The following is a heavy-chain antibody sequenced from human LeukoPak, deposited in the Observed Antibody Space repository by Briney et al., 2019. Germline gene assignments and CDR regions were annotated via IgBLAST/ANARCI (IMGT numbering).Heavy chain of an antibody. Sequence: SETLSLTCTVSGGSISSYYWSWIRQPAGKGLEWIGRIYTIGSTNYNPSLKSRVTMSVDTSKNQFSLKLSSVTAADTAVYYCARSRVETDIVVVPAARPRLYYYYYMDVWGKGTTVTVSS. CDR2: IYTIGST. D-gene: IGHD2-2*02. V-gene: IGHV4-4*07. CDR3: ARSRVETDIVVVPAARPRLYYYYYMDV. CDR1: GGSISSYY. J-gene: IGHJ6*03.